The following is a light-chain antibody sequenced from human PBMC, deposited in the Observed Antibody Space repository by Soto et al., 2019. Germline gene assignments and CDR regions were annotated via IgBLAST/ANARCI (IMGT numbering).Light chain of an antibody. CDR1: QSISDT. V-gene: IGKV3-15*01. CDR2: GAS. CDR3: QQYNEWPPIT. Sequence: IEMTQSPITLSVSLGGSATLSCRASQSISDTLAWYQQKPGQAPWLLILGASTRAPGFPARFSGSGSGTDFTLTISSLQSEDFAVYYCQQYNEWPPITFGQGTRLEN. J-gene: IGKJ5*01.